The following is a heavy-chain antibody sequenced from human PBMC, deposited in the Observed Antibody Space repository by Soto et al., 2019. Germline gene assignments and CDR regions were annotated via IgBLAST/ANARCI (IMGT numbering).Heavy chain of an antibody. CDR3: AGDPLYSGYEAYFDL. Sequence: QAQVVESGGDVVQPGRSLRLSCVASGFNFSDDTMHWVRQGPGKGLEWVAVISLDGTNRFYADSVKGRFTISRATSKNTLFIQMNTLSAEYKAIYFCAGDPLYSGYEAYFDLWGQGTPVTVSS. J-gene: IGHJ4*02. D-gene: IGHD5-12*01. V-gene: IGHV3-30-3*01. CDR2: ISLDGTNR. CDR1: GFNFSDDT.